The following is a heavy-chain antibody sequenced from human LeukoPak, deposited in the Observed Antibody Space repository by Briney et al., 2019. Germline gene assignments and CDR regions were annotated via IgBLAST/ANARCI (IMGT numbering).Heavy chain of an antibody. CDR3: ARNWPYGDYVGPWFDP. CDR2: IIPIFGTA. V-gene: IGHV1-69*05. CDR1: GGTFSSYA. J-gene: IGHJ5*02. Sequence: SVKVSCKASGGTFSSYAISCVRQAPGQGLEWMGGIIPIFGTANSAQKCQGRVTITTDESPSTAYLELSSLRSEDTAVHYCARNWPYGDYVGPWFDPWGQGTLVTVSS. D-gene: IGHD4-17*01.